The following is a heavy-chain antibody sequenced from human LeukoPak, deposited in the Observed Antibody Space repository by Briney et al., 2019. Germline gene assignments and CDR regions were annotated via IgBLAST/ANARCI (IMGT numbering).Heavy chain of an antibody. CDR1: GGSINSDDHY. Sequence: SETLSLTCTVSGGSINSDDHYWTWIRQRPGQGLEWIGYTSYSGTTSYNPSLKSRVTISVDTSENQFSLKPISVTAADTAVYYCARGAEGYCSSSNCFLYSGYDVFFDYWGQGALVTVSS. CDR3: ARGAEGYCSSSNCFLYSGYDVFFDY. D-gene: IGHD2-2*01. V-gene: IGHV4-31*03. CDR2: TSYSGTT. J-gene: IGHJ4*02.